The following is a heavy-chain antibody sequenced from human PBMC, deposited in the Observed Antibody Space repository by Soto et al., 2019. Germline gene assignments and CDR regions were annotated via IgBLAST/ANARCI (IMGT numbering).Heavy chain of an antibody. J-gene: IGHJ4*02. CDR1: GFTFSKAW. CDR2: IKGKTDGGTI. V-gene: IGHV3-15*07. CDR3: TTGPN. Sequence: EVLLVESGGGLVKPGGSLRLSCAASGFTFSKAWMNWVRQAPGKGLEWVGRIKGKTDGGTIDYAAPVKGRFTISRDDSKNTVYLQMNSLETEDTAVYYCTTGPNWGQGTLVTVSS.